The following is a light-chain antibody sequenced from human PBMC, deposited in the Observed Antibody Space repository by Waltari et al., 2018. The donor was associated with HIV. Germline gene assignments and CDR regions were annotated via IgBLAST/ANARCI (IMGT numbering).Light chain of an antibody. CDR2: DVS. CDR1: RTDVGGYHY. CDR3: ESYTSTSVWV. Sequence: QSALTQPASVSGSPGQSITTSCTGSRTDVGGYHYVSWYQQHPGKAPRLMIYDVSTRPSGVSDRFSGSKSGDTASLTISGLQPEDEADYYCESYTSTSVWVFGGGTRLTVL. V-gene: IGLV2-14*03. J-gene: IGLJ3*02.